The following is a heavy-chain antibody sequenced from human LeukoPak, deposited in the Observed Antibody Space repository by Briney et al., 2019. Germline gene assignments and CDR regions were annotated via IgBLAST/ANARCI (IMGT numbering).Heavy chain of an antibody. CDR2: INHNGNVN. J-gene: IGHJ6*02. CDR1: GFTFSSYW. D-gene: IGHD1-26*01. CDR3: ARGGGSYYYGMDV. V-gene: IGHV3-7*01. Sequence: GGSLRLSCAASGFTFSSYWMNWARQAPGKGLEWVASINHNGNVNYYVDSVKGRFTISRDNAKNSLYLQMNSLRAEDTAVYYCARGGGSYYYGMDVWGQGTTVTVSS.